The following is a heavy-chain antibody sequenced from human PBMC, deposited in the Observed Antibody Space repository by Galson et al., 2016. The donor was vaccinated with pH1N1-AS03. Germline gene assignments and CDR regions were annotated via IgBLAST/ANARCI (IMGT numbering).Heavy chain of an antibody. J-gene: IGHJ6*02. CDR3: ARGRGSYGRDV. V-gene: IGHV1-3*01. Sequence: SVKVSCKASGYTFISYVMHWVRQAPGQRLEWMRWINAGNGNTTYSQSFQGRVTITRDTSASKAYMELSSLRSEDTAVYYCARGRGSYGRDVWGQGTTVTVSS. CDR2: INAGNGNT. D-gene: IGHD1-26*01. CDR1: GYTFISYV.